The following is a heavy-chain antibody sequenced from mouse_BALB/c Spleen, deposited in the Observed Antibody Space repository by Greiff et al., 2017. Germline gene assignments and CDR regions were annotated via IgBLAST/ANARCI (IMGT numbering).Heavy chain of an antibody. J-gene: IGHJ1*01. D-gene: IGHD2-3*01. V-gene: IGHV3-2*02. CDR2: ISYSGST. CDR1: GYSITSDYA. Sequence: DVQLQESGPGLVKPSQSLSLTCTVTGYSITSDYAWNWIRQFPGNKLEWMGYISYSGSTSYNPSLKSRISITRDTSKNQFFLQLNSVTTEDTATYYCARGGRWLLHWYFDVWGAGTTVTVSS. CDR3: ARGGRWLLHWYFDV.